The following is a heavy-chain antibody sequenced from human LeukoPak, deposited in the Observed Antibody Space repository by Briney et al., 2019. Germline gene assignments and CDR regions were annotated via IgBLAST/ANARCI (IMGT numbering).Heavy chain of an antibody. D-gene: IGHD7-27*01. V-gene: IGHV1-2*02. Sequence: ASVKVSCKASGGTFSSYAISWVRQAPGQGLEWMGWINPNSGGTNYAQKFQGRVTMTRDTSISTAYMELSRLRSDDTAVYYCLTGDPPFDYWGQGTLVTVSS. CDR2: INPNSGGT. CDR1: GGTFSSYA. J-gene: IGHJ4*02. CDR3: LTGDPPFDY.